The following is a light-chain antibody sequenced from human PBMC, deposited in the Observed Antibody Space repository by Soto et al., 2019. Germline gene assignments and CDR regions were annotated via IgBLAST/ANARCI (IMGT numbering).Light chain of an antibody. V-gene: IGLV2-23*01. CDR2: EGS. Sequence: QSALTQPASVSGSPGQSITISCTGTSSDVGSYNLVSWYQQHPGKAPKLMIYEGSKRPSGVSNRFSGSKSGNTASLTFSGLQAEDEADYYCCSYAGSSTAVFGGGTQLTVL. CDR3: CSYAGSSTAV. J-gene: IGLJ7*01. CDR1: SSDVGSYNL.